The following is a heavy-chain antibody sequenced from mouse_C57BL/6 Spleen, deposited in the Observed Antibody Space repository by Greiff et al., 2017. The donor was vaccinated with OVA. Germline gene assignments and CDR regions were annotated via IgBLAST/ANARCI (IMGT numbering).Heavy chain of an antibody. Sequence: EVQLQQSGPELVKPGASVKMSCKASGYTFTDYNMHWVKQSHGKSLEWIGYINPNNGGTSYNQKFKGKATLTVNKSSSTAYMELRSLTSEDSAVYYCASWTGTWYFDYWGQGTTLTVSS. CDR3: ASWTGTWYFDY. CDR2: INPNNGGT. V-gene: IGHV1-22*01. CDR1: GYTFTDYN. J-gene: IGHJ2*01. D-gene: IGHD4-1*01.